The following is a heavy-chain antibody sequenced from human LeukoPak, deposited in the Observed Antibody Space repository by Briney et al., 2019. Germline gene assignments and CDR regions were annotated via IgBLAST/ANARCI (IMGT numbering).Heavy chain of an antibody. Sequence: SETLSLTCAVYVGSFSGYYWSWIRQPPGKGLGWIGEINHSGSTNYNPSLKSRVNISVDTSKNQFFLKLSSVTAADTAVYYGAIHIVVVPAAKKKNWFDPWGQGTLVTVS. D-gene: IGHD2-2*01. J-gene: IGHJ5*02. CDR2: INHSGST. CDR3: AIHIVVVPAAKKKNWFDP. V-gene: IGHV4-34*01. CDR1: VGSFSGYY.